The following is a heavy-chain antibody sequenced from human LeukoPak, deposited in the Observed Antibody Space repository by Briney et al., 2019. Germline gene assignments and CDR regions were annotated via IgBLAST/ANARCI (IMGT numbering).Heavy chain of an antibody. D-gene: IGHD3-22*01. CDR3: ARDLGDYYDSSVFFDF. Sequence: GASVKVSCKASGYSFTTFGISWVRQAPGQGLEWMGWISAYNGNTKSAQKVQGRVTTTTDTSTSTAYMELRSLRSDDTAVYYCARDLGDYYDSSVFFDFWGQGTLVTVSS. CDR2: ISAYNGNT. CDR1: GYSFTTFG. V-gene: IGHV1-18*01. J-gene: IGHJ4*02.